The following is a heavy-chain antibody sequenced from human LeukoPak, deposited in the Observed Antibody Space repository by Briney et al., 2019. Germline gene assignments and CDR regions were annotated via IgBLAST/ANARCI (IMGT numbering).Heavy chain of an antibody. Sequence: GASVKVSCKVSGYTLTELSMHWVRQAPGKGLEWMGGFDPEDGETIYAQKFQGRVTMTEDTSTDTAYMELSSLRSEDTAVHYCATDVYGSSGYYPYFDYWGQGTLVTVSS. J-gene: IGHJ4*02. CDR1: GYTLTELS. CDR3: ATDVYGSSGYYPYFDY. D-gene: IGHD3-22*01. CDR2: FDPEDGET. V-gene: IGHV1-24*01.